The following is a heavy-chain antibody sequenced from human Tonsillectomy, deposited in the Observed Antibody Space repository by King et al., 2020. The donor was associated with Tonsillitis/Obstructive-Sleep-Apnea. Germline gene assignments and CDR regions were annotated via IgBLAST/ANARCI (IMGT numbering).Heavy chain of an antibody. J-gene: IGHJ3*02. CDR1: GGSIGSSSYY. D-gene: IGHD2-15*01. CDR3: ARHKTAATDAFDI. Sequence: QLQESGPGLVKPSETLSLTCTVSGGSIGSSSYYWGWIRQPPGKGLEWIGSIYYSGSTYYNPSLKSRVTISVDTSKNQFSLKLSSVTAADTAVYYCARHKTAATDAFDIWGQGTMVTVSS. CDR2: IYYSGST. V-gene: IGHV4-39*01.